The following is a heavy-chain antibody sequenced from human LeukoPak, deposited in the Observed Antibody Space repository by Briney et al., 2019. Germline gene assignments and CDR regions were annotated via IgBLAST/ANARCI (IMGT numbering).Heavy chain of an antibody. J-gene: IGHJ6*03. Sequence: ASVKVSCKASGGTFSSYALSWVRQAAGPRLEWMGGIIAIFCTANFVQKLQGRVTITTDESSHTAYMALSRLSYEDTAVYYCARQGIAAAGGRDYYYYYMDVWGKGTKVTVSS. CDR2: IIAIFCTA. CDR3: ARQGIAAAGGRDYYYYYMDV. V-gene: IGHV1-69*05. D-gene: IGHD6-13*01. CDR1: GGTFSSYA.